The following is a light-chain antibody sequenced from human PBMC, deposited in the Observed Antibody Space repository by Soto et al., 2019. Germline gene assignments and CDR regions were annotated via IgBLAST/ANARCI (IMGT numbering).Light chain of an antibody. CDR3: TSYTTSDTVV. V-gene: IGLV2-14*03. CDR2: DVS. J-gene: IGLJ2*01. CDR1: SSDVGGYNF. Sequence: QSALTQPASVSGSPGQSSTISCTGTSSDVGGYNFVSWYQPHPGKSPKVMIYDVSNRPSGVSNRFSGSKSGNTASLTISGLQAEDEADYYCTSYTTSDTVVFGGGTKLTVL.